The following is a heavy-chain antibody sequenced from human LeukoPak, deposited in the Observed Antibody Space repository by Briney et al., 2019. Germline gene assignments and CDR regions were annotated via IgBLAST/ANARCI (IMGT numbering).Heavy chain of an antibody. J-gene: IGHJ6*02. CDR1: GFTFSSYW. D-gene: IGHD3-22*01. CDR2: IKQDGSEK. Sequence: GGSLRLSCAASGFTFSSYWMSWVRQAPGKGLEWVANIKQDGSEKYYVDSVKGRFTISRDNAKNSLYLQMNSLRAEDTAVYYCARDLGGYYYDSSGSYYYYYYGMDVWGQGTTVTVSS. CDR3: ARDLGGYYYDSSGSYYYYYYGMDV. V-gene: IGHV3-7*01.